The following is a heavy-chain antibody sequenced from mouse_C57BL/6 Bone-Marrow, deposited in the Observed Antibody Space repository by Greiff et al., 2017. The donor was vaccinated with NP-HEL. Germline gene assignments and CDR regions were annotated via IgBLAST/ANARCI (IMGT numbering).Heavy chain of an antibody. CDR2: IDPETGGT. Sequence: QVQLQQSGAELVRPGASVTLSCKASGYTFTDYEMHWVKQTPVHGLEWIGAIDPETGGTAYNQKFKGKAILTADKSSSTAYMELRSLTSEDSAVYYCTRSRDGYYVDYAMDYWGQGTSVTVAS. V-gene: IGHV1-15*01. CDR1: GYTFTDYE. CDR3: TRSRDGYYVDYAMDY. J-gene: IGHJ4*01. D-gene: IGHD2-3*01.